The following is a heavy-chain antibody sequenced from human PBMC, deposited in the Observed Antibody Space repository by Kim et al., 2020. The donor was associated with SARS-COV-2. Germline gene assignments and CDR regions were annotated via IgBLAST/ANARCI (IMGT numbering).Heavy chain of an antibody. V-gene: IGHV4-59*13. D-gene: IGHD3-9*01. Sequence: SETLSLTCTVSGGSISSYYWSWIRQPPGKGLEWIGYIYYSGSTNYNPSLKSRVTISVDTSKNQFSLKLSSVTAADTAVYYCARGGIFSGVLRYFDGAAGYYGMDGWGQGTTVTVSS. J-gene: IGHJ6*02. CDR3: ARGGIFSGVLRYFDGAAGYYGMDG. CDR2: IYYSGST. CDR1: GGSISSYY.